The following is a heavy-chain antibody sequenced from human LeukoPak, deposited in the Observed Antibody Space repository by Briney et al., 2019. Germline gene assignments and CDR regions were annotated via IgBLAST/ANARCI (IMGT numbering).Heavy chain of an antibody. CDR3: ARDHNTSCYDP. CDR2: IYYSGST. Sequence: SETLSLTCTVSGGSISSGGYYWSWIRQHPGKGLEWIGYIYYSGSTYYNPSLKSRVTISVDTSKNQFSLKLSSVTAADTAVYYCARDHNTSCYDPWGQGTLVTVSS. J-gene: IGHJ5*02. V-gene: IGHV4-31*03. D-gene: IGHD2-2*01. CDR1: GGSISSGGYY.